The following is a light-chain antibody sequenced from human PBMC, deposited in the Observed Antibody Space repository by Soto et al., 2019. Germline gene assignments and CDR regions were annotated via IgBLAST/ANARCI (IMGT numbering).Light chain of an antibody. CDR3: QQCKGYPIT. CDR2: DAS. V-gene: IGKV1-13*02. CDR1: QDISNT. Sequence: AIQLTQSPSSLSASVGDSVTITCRATQDISNTLAWYQHKPGRGPTLLIFDASTSESGVPSRFTGSGSGTDFTLTISSLQPEDFAAYFCQQCKGYPITFGQGTRVEV. J-gene: IGKJ5*01.